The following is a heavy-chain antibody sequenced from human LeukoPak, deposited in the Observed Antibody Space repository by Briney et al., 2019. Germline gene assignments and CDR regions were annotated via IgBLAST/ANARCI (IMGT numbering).Heavy chain of an antibody. Sequence: AGGSLSLSCAASGFTVSSNYMSWVRQAPGKGLEWVSVIYSGGSTYYADSVKGRFTLSRHNSKNTLYLQMNSLRAEDTAVYYCARVGGYGDYSFSYWGQGTLVTVSS. CDR2: IYSGGST. J-gene: IGHJ4*02. CDR1: GFTVSSNY. CDR3: ARVGGYGDYSFSY. V-gene: IGHV3-53*04. D-gene: IGHD4-17*01.